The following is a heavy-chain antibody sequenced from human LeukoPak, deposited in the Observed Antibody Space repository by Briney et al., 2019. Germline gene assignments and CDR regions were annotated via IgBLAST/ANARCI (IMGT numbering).Heavy chain of an antibody. V-gene: IGHV4-39*01. CDR2: IYYSGST. J-gene: IGHJ4*02. CDR1: GGSISSSSYY. D-gene: IGHD3-3*01. Sequence: NPSETLSLTCTVSGGSISSSSYYWGWIRQPPGKGLEWIGSIYYSGSTYYNPSLKSRVTISVDTSKNQFSLKLSSVTAADTAVNYCARQGYDFWSGYYLEFDYWGQGTLVTVSS. CDR3: ARQGYDFWSGYYLEFDY.